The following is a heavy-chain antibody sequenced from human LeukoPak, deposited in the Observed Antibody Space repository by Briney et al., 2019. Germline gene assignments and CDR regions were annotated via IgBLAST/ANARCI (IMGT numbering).Heavy chain of an antibody. V-gene: IGHV3-30*03. Sequence: GGSLRLSCAASGFTFSSYGMHWVRQAPGKGLEWVAVISYDGSNKYYADSVKGRFTISRDNSKNTLYLQMNSLRAEDTAVYYCARTLYHSGIAVAVDYWGQGTLVTVSS. CDR1: GFTFSSYG. CDR2: ISYDGSNK. J-gene: IGHJ4*02. CDR3: ARTLYHSGIAVAVDY. D-gene: IGHD6-19*01.